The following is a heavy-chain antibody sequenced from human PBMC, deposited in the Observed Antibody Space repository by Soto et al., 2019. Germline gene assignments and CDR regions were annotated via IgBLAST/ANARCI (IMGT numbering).Heavy chain of an antibody. D-gene: IGHD5-12*01. V-gene: IGHV3-66*01. CDR1: GFTVSTYY. CDR3: ARVESGYDYYYYYYMDL. Sequence: GGSLRLSCAASGFTVSTYYMTWVRQAPGMGLEWVSVIYTGGTTYYADSVKGRFTISRDNSKNTLYLQMHSLRAEDTAVYYCARVESGYDYYYYYYMDLWGKGTTVTVS. CDR2: IYTGGTT. J-gene: IGHJ6*03.